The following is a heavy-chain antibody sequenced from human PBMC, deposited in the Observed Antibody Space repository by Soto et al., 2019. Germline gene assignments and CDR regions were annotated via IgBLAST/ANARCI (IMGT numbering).Heavy chain of an antibody. CDR2: IIPIFGTT. CDR3: AREGYSSSWESYYYYGMDV. D-gene: IGHD6-13*01. V-gene: IGHV1-69*13. CDR1: GGTFSSYA. J-gene: IGHJ6*02. Sequence: ASVKVSCKASGGTFSSYAISWVRQAPGQGLEWMGGIIPIFGTTNYAQKFQGRVTITADESTSTAYMELSSLRSEDTAVYYCAREGYSSSWESYYYYGMDVWGQGTTVTVSS.